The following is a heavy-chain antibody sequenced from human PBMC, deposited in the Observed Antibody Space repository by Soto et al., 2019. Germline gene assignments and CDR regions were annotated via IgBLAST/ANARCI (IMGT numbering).Heavy chain of an antibody. CDR1: VYTFTDYD. D-gene: IGHD6-19*01. CDR3: ARDQSPSSGWPGMDV. Sequence: APGKVSCKASVYTFTDYDMYWLRQAPGQGLEWMGWINPNSGGTNYAQKFQGRVTMTRDTSISTAYMELNRLRSDDTAVYYCARDQSPSSGWPGMDVWGQGTTVTVSS. J-gene: IGHJ6*02. CDR2: INPNSGGT. V-gene: IGHV1-2*02.